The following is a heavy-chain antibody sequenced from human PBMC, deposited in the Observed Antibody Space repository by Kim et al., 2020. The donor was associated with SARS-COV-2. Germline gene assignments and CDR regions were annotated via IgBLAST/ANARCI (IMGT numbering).Heavy chain of an antibody. CDR1: GGSISSYY. D-gene: IGHD1-26*01. J-gene: IGHJ5*01. Sequence: SETLSLTCTVSGGSISSYYWSWIRQPPGKGLEWIGYIYYSGSTNYNPSLKSRVTISVDTSKNQFSLKLSSVTAADTAVYYCARWSSWFGYWGQGTLVTVS. CDR3: ARWSSWFGY. V-gene: IGHV4-59*01. CDR2: IYYSGST.